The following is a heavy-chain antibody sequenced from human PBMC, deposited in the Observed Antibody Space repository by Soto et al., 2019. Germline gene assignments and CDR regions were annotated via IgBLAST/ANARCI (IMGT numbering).Heavy chain of an antibody. D-gene: IGHD6-19*01. J-gene: IGHJ4*02. CDR1: GFTFSTFW. V-gene: IGHV3-74*01. CDR2: ISSDGSRT. CDR3: ARGHSSGWFYFDY. Sequence: GGSLRLSCSASGFTFSTFWMHWVRQAPGKGLVWVSRISSDGSRTSYGDSVKGRFTISRDNAKNTLYLQMNSLRAEDTANYYCARGHSSGWFYFDYWGQGTLVTVSS.